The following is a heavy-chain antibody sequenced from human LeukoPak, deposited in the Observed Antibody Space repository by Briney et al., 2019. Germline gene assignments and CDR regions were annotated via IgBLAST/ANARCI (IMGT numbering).Heavy chain of an antibody. CDR1: GFTVSSNH. Sequence: GGSLRLSCVASGFTVSSNHMSWVRQVPGKGLEWVSTIHVSSSAYYADSVKGRFTISRDNSENTLYLQMNSLRAEDTAVYYCARDPPHGDYWGQGTLVTVSS. J-gene: IGHJ4*02. CDR3: ARDPPHGDY. CDR2: IHVSSSA. V-gene: IGHV3-66*01.